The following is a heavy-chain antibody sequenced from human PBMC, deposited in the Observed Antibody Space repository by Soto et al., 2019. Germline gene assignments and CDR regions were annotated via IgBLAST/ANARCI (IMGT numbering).Heavy chain of an antibody. J-gene: IGHJ6*02. CDR3: ARLYCSSTSCQKTYGMDV. CDR1: GYTFTSYA. Sequence: ASVKVSCKASGYTFTSYAMHWVRQAPGQRLEWMGWINAGNGNTKYSQKFQGRVTITRDTSASTAYMELSSLRSEDTAVYYCARLYCSSTSCQKTYGMDVWGQGTMVTVSS. V-gene: IGHV1-3*01. D-gene: IGHD2-2*01. CDR2: INAGNGNT.